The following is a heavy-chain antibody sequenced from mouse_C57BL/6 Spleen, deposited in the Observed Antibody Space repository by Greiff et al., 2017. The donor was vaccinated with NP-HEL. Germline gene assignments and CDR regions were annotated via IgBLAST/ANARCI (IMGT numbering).Heavy chain of an antibody. V-gene: IGHV14-4*01. CDR2: IDPENGDT. Sequence: EVQLQQSGAELVRPGASVKLSCTASGFNIKDDYMHWVKQRPEQGLEWIGWIDPENGDTEYASKFQGKATITADTSSNTAYLQLSSLTSEDTAVYYCTTWGAAQARDYWGQGTTLTVSS. D-gene: IGHD3-2*02. CDR1: GFNIKDDY. J-gene: IGHJ2*01. CDR3: TTWGAAQARDY.